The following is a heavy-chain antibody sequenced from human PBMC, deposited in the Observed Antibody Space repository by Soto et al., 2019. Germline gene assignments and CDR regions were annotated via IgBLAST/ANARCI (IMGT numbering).Heavy chain of an antibody. CDR3: ARGIYLKYGLDV. CDR2: INTDGSTT. CDR1: EFTFNNYW. Sequence: EVQLVESGGGLVQPGGSLRLSCAASEFTFNNYWMHWVRQVPGKGLEWVSRINTDGSTTHYADSVMGRFTISRDNADNTVYLQMNSLRAEDTAVYYCARGIYLKYGLDVWGQGATVTVSS. J-gene: IGHJ6*02. D-gene: IGHD3-16*02. V-gene: IGHV3-74*01.